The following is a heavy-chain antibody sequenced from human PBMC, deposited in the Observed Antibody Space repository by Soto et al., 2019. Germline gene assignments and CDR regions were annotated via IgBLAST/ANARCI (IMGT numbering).Heavy chain of an antibody. V-gene: IGHV5-10-1*01. Sequence: QTISRKCSAYSFTSYWISVLRQIPERGLEWKGKIAPSDSYTNYSPSLPGHVTTSADKSISTAYPQSSSLKASDTATYYCARSSSIVVVPAAFDRAEYYYYGMDVWRKGTTVAVSS. CDR1: AYSFTSYW. D-gene: IGHD2-2*01. J-gene: IGHJ6*04. CDR3: ARSSSIVVVPAAFDRAEYYYYGMDV. CDR2: IAPSDSYT.